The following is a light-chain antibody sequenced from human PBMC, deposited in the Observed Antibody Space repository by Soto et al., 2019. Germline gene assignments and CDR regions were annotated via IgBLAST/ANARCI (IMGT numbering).Light chain of an antibody. CDR3: QQYGSSPLT. CDR2: GAS. Sequence: EIVLTQSPGTLSLSLGERATLSCTASQSVKSNFLAWYRQSPGQAPRLLIHGASSRAAGIPDRFSGSGSGTDFTLTISSLEPEDLAVYYCQQYGSSPLTFGGGTKVEIK. CDR1: QSVKSNF. J-gene: IGKJ4*01. V-gene: IGKV3-20*01.